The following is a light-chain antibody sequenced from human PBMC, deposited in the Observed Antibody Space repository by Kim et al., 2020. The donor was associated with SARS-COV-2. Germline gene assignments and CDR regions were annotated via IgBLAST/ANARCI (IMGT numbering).Light chain of an antibody. J-gene: IGLJ2*01. CDR3: NSRDSSGNHVV. CDR2: GKN. Sequence: ALGQTVRITCQGDSLRRYYASWYQQKPGQAPVLVIYGKNNRPSGIPDRFSGSSSGNTASLTITGAQAEDEADYYCNSRDSSGNHVVFGGGTQLTV. CDR1: SLRRYY. V-gene: IGLV3-19*01.